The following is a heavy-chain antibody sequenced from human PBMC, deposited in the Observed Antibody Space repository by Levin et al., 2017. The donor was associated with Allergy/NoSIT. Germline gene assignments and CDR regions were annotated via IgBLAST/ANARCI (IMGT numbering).Heavy chain of an antibody. J-gene: IGHJ5*02. CDR1: GFTFSSYG. D-gene: IGHD5-12*01. CDR3: AKGYSGYDLGWFDP. CDR2: ISYDGSNK. V-gene: IGHV3-30*18. Sequence: GGSLRLSCAASGFTFSSYGMHWVRQAPGKGLEWVAVISYDGSNKYYADSVKGRFTISRDNSKNTLYLQMNSLRAEDTAVYYCAKGYSGYDLGWFDPWGQGTLVTVSS.